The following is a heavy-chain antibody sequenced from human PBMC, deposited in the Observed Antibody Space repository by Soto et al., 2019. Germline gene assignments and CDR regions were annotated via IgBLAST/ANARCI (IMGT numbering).Heavy chain of an antibody. J-gene: IGHJ4*02. CDR1: DFTFSSYS. V-gene: IGHV3-23*01. CDR2: ISGTGGGT. Sequence: EVQLLESGGGLVQPGGSLRLSCAASDFTFSSYSMSWVRQAPGRGLEWISSISGTGGGTYYADSVKGRFTISRDNSGNTLFLQMDSLRVEDTAIYFCAKDRFANGWYYFDHWGQGILVSVS. CDR3: AKDRFANGWYYFDH. D-gene: IGHD6-19*01.